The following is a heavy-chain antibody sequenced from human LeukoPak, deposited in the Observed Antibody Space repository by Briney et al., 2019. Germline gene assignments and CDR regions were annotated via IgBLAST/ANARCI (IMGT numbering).Heavy chain of an antibody. J-gene: IGHJ5*02. V-gene: IGHV4-39*07. CDR1: GGSISSSSYY. CDR2: IYYSGST. D-gene: IGHD4-11*01. CDR3: ARAFIYSWFDP. Sequence: SETLSLTCTVSGGSISSSSYYWGWIRQPPGKGLEWIGSIYYSGSTYYNPSLKSRVTISVDTSKNQFSLKLSSVTAADTAVYYCARAFIYSWFDPWGQGTLVTVSS.